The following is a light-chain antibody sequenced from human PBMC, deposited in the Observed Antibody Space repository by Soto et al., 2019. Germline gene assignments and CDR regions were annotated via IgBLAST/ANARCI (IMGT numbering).Light chain of an antibody. J-gene: IGLJ7*01. Sequence: QSALTQPASVSGSPGQSITISCAGTSADFGAFNYVSWYQHHPGKVPQLLIYDVSNRPSGVSARFSASKSANTASLTISGLQADDEADYYCSSYSTSSALVFGGGTQLTVL. CDR2: DVS. CDR1: SADFGAFNY. CDR3: SSYSTSSALV. V-gene: IGLV2-14*03.